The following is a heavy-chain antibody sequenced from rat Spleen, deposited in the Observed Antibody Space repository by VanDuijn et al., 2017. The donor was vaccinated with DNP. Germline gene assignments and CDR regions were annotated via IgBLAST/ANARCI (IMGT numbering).Heavy chain of an antibody. CDR3: ARLGWHGWFAY. CDR2: INKDSSTM. Sequence: EVKLVESGCGLVQLGRSLKLYCAASGFNLNDYWMGWVRQAPGKGLEWIGEINKDSSTMNYTPSLKYKVTISRDNAQNTLYLQMSKLGSEDTAIYYCARLGWHGWFAYWGQGTLVTVSS. D-gene: IGHD1-11*01. V-gene: IGHV4-2*01. CDR1: GFNLNDYW. J-gene: IGHJ3*01.